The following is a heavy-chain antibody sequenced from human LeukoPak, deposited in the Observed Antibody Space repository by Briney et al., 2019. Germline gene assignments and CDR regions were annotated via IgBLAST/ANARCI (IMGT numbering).Heavy chain of an antibody. J-gene: IGHJ6*03. CDR1: GFTFSSYG. CDR3: AKDPRRSLFGGYYMDV. Sequence: GGSLRLSCAASGFTFSSYGMHWVRQAPGKGLGWVAVIWYDGSNKYYADSVKGRFTISRDNSKNTLYLQMNSLRAEDTAVYYCAKDPRRSLFGGYYMDVWGKGTTVTVSS. CDR2: IWYDGSNK. D-gene: IGHD2-15*01. V-gene: IGHV3-33*06.